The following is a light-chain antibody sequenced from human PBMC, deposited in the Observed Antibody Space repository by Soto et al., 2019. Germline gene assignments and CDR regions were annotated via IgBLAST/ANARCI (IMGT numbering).Light chain of an antibody. CDR2: DAS. CDR3: QQRSNWPPYT. V-gene: IGKV3-11*01. CDR1: QSVSSY. J-gene: IGKJ2*01. Sequence: EIVLTQSPATLSLSPGERATLSCRASQSVSSYLAWYQQKPGQAPRLLIYDASNMATGIPARFSGSGSGTDFTLTISSLEPEDFAVYYCQQRSNWPPYTFGQGNKLEI.